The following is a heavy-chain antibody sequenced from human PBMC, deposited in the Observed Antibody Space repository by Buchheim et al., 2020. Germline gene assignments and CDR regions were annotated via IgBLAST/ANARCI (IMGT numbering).Heavy chain of an antibody. D-gene: IGHD3-10*01. CDR1: GGSISSGDYS. J-gene: IGHJ5*02. Sequence: QLQLQESGSGLVKPSQTLSLTCAVSGGSISSGDYSWTWIRQPPGKGLEWIGYIFHNGNTYYNPSLESRVTVSVDRSKNTFSLKVTSVTAADTAVYYCARASFLYGSASQPDYFDPWGQGTL. V-gene: IGHV4-30-2*01. CDR2: IFHNGNT. CDR3: ARASFLYGSASQPDYFDP.